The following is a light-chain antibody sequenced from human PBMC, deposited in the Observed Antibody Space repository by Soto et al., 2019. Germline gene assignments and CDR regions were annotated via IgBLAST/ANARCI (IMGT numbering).Light chain of an antibody. CDR3: QQYNNWPLT. CDR2: GAA. V-gene: IGKV3-15*01. Sequence: EIVMTQSPATLSVSPGERATLSCRASQSVSSNLAWYQQKPGQAPRLLIYGAATRATGVPARFSGSGSGTEFTLTISSLQSEDFAVYHCQQYNNWPLTFGGGTKVVIK. J-gene: IGKJ4*01. CDR1: QSVSSN.